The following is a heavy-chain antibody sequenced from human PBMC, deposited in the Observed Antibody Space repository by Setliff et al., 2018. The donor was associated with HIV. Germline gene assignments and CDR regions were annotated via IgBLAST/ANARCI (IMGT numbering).Heavy chain of an antibody. J-gene: IGHJ4*02. CDR3: ARPYSTSSWFFDY. V-gene: IGHV3-33*01. CDR2: IWHDVTKD. CDR1: GFTFSAHG. D-gene: IGHD6-6*01. Sequence: GGSLRLSCEASGFTFSAHGMHWARQAPGKGLKWVAGIWHDVTKDYYADSVKGRFSLSGDYSKNTVSLQMNSLRAEDTAVYYCARPYSTSSWFFDYWGQGTLVTVSS.